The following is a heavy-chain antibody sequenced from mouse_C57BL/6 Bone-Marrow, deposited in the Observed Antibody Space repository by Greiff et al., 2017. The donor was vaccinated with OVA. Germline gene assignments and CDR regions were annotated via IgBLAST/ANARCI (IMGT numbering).Heavy chain of an antibody. V-gene: IGHV1-54*01. CDR3: ASYDYDGYWYFDV. Sequence: VKLMESGAELVRPGTSVKVSCKASGYAFTNYLIEWVKQRPGQGLEWIGVINPGSGGTNYNEKFKGKATLTADKSSSTAYMQLSSLTSEDSAVYFCASYDYDGYWYFDVWGTGTTVTVSS. CDR2: INPGSGGT. D-gene: IGHD2-4*01. J-gene: IGHJ1*03. CDR1: GYAFTNYL.